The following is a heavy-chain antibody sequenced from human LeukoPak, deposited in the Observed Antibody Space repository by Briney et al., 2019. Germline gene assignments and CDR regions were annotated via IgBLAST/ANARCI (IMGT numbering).Heavy chain of an antibody. D-gene: IGHD3-16*01. Sequence: GGSLRLSCAASGFTLSAYPMSWVRQAPGKGLEWVSGMSGNGGNTYYADFVKGRFTISRDNSKNTLFLQMNSLRAEDTALYYCSKDPFSSLGGSWGQGTLVTVSS. CDR2: MSGNGGNT. CDR1: GFTLSAYP. V-gene: IGHV3-23*01. CDR3: SKDPFSSLGGS. J-gene: IGHJ5*02.